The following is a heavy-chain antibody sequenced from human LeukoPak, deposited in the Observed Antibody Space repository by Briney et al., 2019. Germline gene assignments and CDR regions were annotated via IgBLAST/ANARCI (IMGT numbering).Heavy chain of an antibody. D-gene: IGHD7-27*01. J-gene: IGHJ4*02. Sequence: GASVKVSCKSSGYTFTGYYMHWVRQAPGQGLEWMGWINPNSGGTNYAQKFQGRVTMARDTSISTAYMELSRLRSDDTAVYYCAREVITGEKKLDYWGQGTLDTVSS. CDR1: GYTFTGYY. CDR3: AREVITGEKKLDY. CDR2: INPNSGGT. V-gene: IGHV1-2*02.